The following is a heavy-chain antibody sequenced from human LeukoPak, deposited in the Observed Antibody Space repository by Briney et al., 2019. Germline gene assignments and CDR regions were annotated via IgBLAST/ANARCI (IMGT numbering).Heavy chain of an antibody. CDR3: AKHRVAVSGVAQFDY. V-gene: IGHV3-23*01. CDR2: ISGSGDIT. D-gene: IGHD6-19*01. J-gene: IGHJ4*02. CDR1: GFTFSNYA. Sequence: PGGSLRLSCAASGFTFSNYAMNWVRQAPGKGLEWVSGISGSGDITYYAESVKGRFTISRDNSKDTLYLQMNGLRAEDTAVFYCAKHRVAVSGVAQFDYWGQGTQVTVSS.